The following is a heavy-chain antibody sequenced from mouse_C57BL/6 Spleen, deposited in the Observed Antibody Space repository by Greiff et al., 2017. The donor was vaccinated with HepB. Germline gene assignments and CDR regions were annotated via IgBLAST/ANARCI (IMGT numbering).Heavy chain of an antibody. CDR1: GYTFTSYW. Sequence: VQLQQSGAELVKPGASVKMSCKASGYTFTSYWITWVKQRPGQGLEWIGDIYPGSGSTNYNEKFKSKATLTVDTSSSTAYMQLSSLTSEDSAVYYCARFDGYYRYFDVWGTGTTVTVSS. D-gene: IGHD2-3*01. CDR2: IYPGSGST. V-gene: IGHV1-55*01. J-gene: IGHJ1*03. CDR3: ARFDGYYRYFDV.